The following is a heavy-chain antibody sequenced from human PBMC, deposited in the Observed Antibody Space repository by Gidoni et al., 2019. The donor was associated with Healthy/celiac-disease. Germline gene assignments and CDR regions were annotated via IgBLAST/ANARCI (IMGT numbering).Heavy chain of an antibody. D-gene: IGHD3-10*01. Sequence: QLQLQESGPGLVKPSETLSLTCTVSGGSISSSSYYWGWLRQPPGKGLEWIGSIYYSGSTYYNPSLKSRVTISVDTSKNQFSLKLSSVTAADTAVYYCARQPRITMVRGVITTYYYYYMDVWGKGTTVTVSS. CDR3: ARQPRITMVRGVITTYYYYYMDV. CDR2: IYYSGST. J-gene: IGHJ6*03. CDR1: GGSISSSSYY. V-gene: IGHV4-39*01.